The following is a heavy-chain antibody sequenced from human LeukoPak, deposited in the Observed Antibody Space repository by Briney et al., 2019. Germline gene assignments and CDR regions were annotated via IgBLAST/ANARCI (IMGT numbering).Heavy chain of an antibody. V-gene: IGHV4-59*08. CDR2: VYYRGNT. CDR1: GGSFSGYY. CDR3: ARRLYDILTGQPLWFDY. Sequence: SETLSRTCAVYGGSFSGYYWSWIRQPPGKGLEWIASVYYRGNTNYNPFLESRVSISADTSNNQFSLHLNSVTAADTAVYYRARRLYDILTGQPLWFDYWGQGILVTVSS. D-gene: IGHD3-9*01. J-gene: IGHJ4*02.